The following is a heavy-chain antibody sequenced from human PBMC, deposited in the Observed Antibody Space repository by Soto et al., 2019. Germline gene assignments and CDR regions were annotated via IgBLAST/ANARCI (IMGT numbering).Heavy chain of an antibody. CDR1: GYTFTSYA. CDR2: INAGNGNT. D-gene: IGHD6-13*01. Sequence: QVQLVQSGAEVKKPGASVKVSCKASGYTFTSYAMHWVRQAPGQRLEWMGWINAGNGNTKYSQKFQGRVTITRDTSASPAYMGLSSLRSEDTAGYYCARPHFSSSYYVDYWGQGEMVALTS. J-gene: IGHJ4*02. V-gene: IGHV1-3*01. CDR3: ARPHFSSSYYVDY.